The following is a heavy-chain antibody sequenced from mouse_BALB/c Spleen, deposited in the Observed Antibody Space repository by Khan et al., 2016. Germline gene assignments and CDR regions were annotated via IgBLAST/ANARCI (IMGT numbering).Heavy chain of an antibody. D-gene: IGHD1-1*02. V-gene: IGHV10-1*02. CDR2: IRSKSNNYAT. J-gene: IGHJ2*01. CDR3: VRRDMGYGSFDY. CDR1: GFTFNTYA. Sequence: EVQLVESGGGLVQPKGSLKLSCAASGFTFNTYAMNWVRQAPGKGLEWVARIRSKSNNYATYYADSVKDRFTISRDDSQSMLYLQMNNLKTEDTAISYCVRRDMGYGSFDYWGQGTTLTVSS.